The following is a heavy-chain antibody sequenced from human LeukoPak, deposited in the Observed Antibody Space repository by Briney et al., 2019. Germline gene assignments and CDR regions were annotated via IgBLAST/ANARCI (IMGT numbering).Heavy chain of an antibody. CDR2: ISSSSIYI. J-gene: IGHJ4*02. Sequence: GGSLRLSCAASGLTFSSYSMNWVRQAPGKGLEWVSSISSSSIYIYYADSVKGRFTISRDNAKNSLYLQMNSLRAEATAVYYCARGADNYGYIFDYWGQGTLVTVSS. CDR3: ARGADNYGYIFDY. V-gene: IGHV3-21*01. D-gene: IGHD5-18*01. CDR1: GLTFSSYS.